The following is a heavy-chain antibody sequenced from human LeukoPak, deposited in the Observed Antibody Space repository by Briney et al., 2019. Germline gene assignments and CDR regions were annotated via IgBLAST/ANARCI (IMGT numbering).Heavy chain of an antibody. D-gene: IGHD5-12*01. CDR1: GFTFSSYS. CDR3: ARDRGYSGYDDFDY. Sequence: PGGSLRLSCAASGFTFSSYSMNWVRQAPGKGLEWVSYISSSSSTIYYADSVKGRFTISRDNAKNSLYLQTNSLRAEDTAVYYCARDRGYSGYDDFDYWGQGTLVTVSS. J-gene: IGHJ4*02. V-gene: IGHV3-48*01. CDR2: ISSSSSTI.